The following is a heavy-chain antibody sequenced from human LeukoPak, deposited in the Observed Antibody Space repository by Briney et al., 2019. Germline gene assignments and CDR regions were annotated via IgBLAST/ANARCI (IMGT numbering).Heavy chain of an antibody. J-gene: IGHJ6*03. D-gene: IGHD6-19*01. CDR3: AREASSDPRPSSYFLDV. V-gene: IGHV4-59*11. CDR2: IHHSGMT. CDR1: GDSISSHF. Sequence: SETLSLTCSVSGDSISSHFWSWIRQPPGKGLEWIGYIHHSGMTNYNSALKSRATLSVDTSTNQFSLKLTSVTAADPAFYFCAREASSDPRPSSYFLDVWGEGTAVTVSS.